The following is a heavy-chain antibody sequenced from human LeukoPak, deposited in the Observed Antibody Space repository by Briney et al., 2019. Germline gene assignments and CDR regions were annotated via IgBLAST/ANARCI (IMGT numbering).Heavy chain of an antibody. V-gene: IGHV3-23*01. CDR3: AGKESGNNPFDP. D-gene: IGHD3-3*01. CDR1: GFTFSSYS. J-gene: IGHJ5*01. CDR2: ISPGGDTT. Sequence: GRSLRLSCAASGFTFSSYSMNWVRQAPGKGLEWVSVISPGGDTTYYADSVKGRFTISRDNSKNTLYLQMNRLSGEDTAIYYCAGKESGNNPFDPWGQGTVVTVSS.